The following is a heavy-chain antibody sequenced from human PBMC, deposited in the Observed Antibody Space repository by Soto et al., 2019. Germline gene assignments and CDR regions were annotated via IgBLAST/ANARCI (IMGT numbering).Heavy chain of an antibody. CDR2: ISGSGGTT. V-gene: IGHV3-23*01. CDR1: GFTFSSYP. Sequence: PGGSLRLSCSASGFTFSSYPMSWVRQAPGKGLEWVSTISGSGGTTYYADTVKGRFTVSRDNPKNALYLQMNSLTAEDTAVYYSASWVGATSWNYFDYWGPGTLVTVSS. D-gene: IGHD1-26*01. CDR3: ASWVGATSWNYFDY. J-gene: IGHJ4*02.